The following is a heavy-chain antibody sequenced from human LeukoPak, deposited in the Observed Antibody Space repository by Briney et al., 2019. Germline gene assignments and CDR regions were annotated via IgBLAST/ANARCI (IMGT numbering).Heavy chain of an antibody. Sequence: QSGGSLRLSCVASGFTFNGYTIHSVRQAPGKGLEWVAIIWYDGSNKYYADSVKGRFTISRDNSKNTLFLQMNSRRAEDTAVYYCARDAFGARVIGGGHDIWAQGTMVIVSS. CDR2: IWYDGSNK. D-gene: IGHD3-10*01. V-gene: IGHV3-33*01. CDR1: GFTFNGYT. CDR3: ARDAFGARVIGGGHDI. J-gene: IGHJ3*02.